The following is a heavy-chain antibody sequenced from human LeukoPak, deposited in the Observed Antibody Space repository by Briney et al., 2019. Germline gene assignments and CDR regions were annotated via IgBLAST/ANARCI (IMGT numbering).Heavy chain of an antibody. J-gene: IGHJ4*02. Sequence: VASVKVSCKASGYTFTGYYMHWVRQAPGQGREWMGWMNPNNGKTPYAQKFQGSVTITRNTAITTAHMQLSRMRSDNAAVYYCARGHVSGGGLYYFSSWGPGTLVTVSS. CDR1: GYTFTGYY. V-gene: IGHV1-8*03. CDR2: MNPNNGKT. D-gene: IGHD2-8*02. CDR3: ARGHVSGGGLYYFSS.